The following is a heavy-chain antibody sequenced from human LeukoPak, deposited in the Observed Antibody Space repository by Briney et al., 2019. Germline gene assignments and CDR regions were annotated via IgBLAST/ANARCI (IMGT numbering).Heavy chain of an antibody. J-gene: IGHJ4*02. CDR3: ATDPLGYYDSSGHTSPFDY. CDR2: FDPEDGET. Sequence: ASVKVSCKVSGYTLTKLSMHWVRQAPGKGLEWMGGFDPEDGETIYAQKFQGRVTMTEDTSTDTAYMELSSLRSEDTAVYYCATDPLGYYDSSGHTSPFDYWGQGTLVTVSS. V-gene: IGHV1-24*01. CDR1: GYTLTKLS. D-gene: IGHD3-22*01.